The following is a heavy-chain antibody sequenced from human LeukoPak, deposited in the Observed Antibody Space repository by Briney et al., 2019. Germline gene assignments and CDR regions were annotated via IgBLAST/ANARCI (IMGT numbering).Heavy chain of an antibody. J-gene: IGHJ4*02. D-gene: IGHD4-17*01. CDR3: AKGGTYGDSPLYFDY. Sequence: PGGSLRLSCAASGFTFSSYAMSWVRRAPGKGLEWVSAISGSGGSTYYADSVKGRFTISRDNSKNTLYLRMNSLRAEDTAVYYCAKGGTYGDSPLYFDYWGQGTLVTVSS. CDR1: GFTFSSYA. V-gene: IGHV3-23*01. CDR2: ISGSGGST.